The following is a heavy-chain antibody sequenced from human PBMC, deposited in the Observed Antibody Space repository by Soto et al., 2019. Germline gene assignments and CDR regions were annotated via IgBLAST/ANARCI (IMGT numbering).Heavy chain of an antibody. V-gene: IGHV4-30-4*01. D-gene: IGHD3-22*01. CDR3: ARGDYYDSSGYFPGGMDV. CDR2: IYYSGST. CDR1: GDSISSGDYY. Sequence: QVQLQESGPGLVKPSQTLSLTCTVSGDSISSGDYYWCWIRQPPGEGLEWIGYIYYSGSTYYTPSLKSRVTISVDTSKNQFSLKLSSVTAADTAVYYCARGDYYDSSGYFPGGMDVWGQGTTVTDSS. J-gene: IGHJ6*02.